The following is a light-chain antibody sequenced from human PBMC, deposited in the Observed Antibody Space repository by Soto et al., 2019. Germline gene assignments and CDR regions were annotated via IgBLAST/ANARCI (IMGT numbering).Light chain of an antibody. CDR1: SSDVGGYNY. Sequence: QSALNQPASVSGSPGQSITISCTGTSSDVGGYNYVSWYQQHPGKAPKLMIYDVSDRPSGVSNRFSASKSGNTASLTISGLQAEDEADYYCCSYTSSSTPWVFGTGTKSPS. V-gene: IGLV2-14*03. CDR2: DVS. CDR3: CSYTSSSTPWV. J-gene: IGLJ1*01.